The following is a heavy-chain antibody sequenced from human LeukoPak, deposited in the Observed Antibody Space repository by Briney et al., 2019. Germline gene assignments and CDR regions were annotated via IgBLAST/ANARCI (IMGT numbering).Heavy chain of an antibody. Sequence: ASVKVSCKASGGTFSSYAISWVRQAPGQGLEWMGGIIPIFGTANYAQKFQGRVTITTDESTSTAYMELSSPRSEDTAVYYCARNTYYYDSSGYYYGSPYYYYMDVWGKGTTVTVSS. J-gene: IGHJ6*03. CDR3: ARNTYYYDSSGYYYGSPYYYYMDV. CDR1: GGTFSSYA. V-gene: IGHV1-69*05. D-gene: IGHD3-22*01. CDR2: IIPIFGTA.